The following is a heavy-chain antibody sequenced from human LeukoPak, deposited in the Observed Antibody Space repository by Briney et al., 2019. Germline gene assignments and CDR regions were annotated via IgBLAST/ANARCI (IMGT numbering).Heavy chain of an antibody. V-gene: IGHV4-59*01. Sequence: SETLSLTCTVSGGSISSYYWSWIRQPPGKGLEWIGYIYYSGSTNYNPSLKSRVTISVDTSKNQFSLKLSSVTAADTAVYYCARARSGWWDPYDYWGQGTLVTVSS. CDR2: IYYSGST. CDR1: GGSISSYY. D-gene: IGHD6-19*01. J-gene: IGHJ4*02. CDR3: ARARSGWWDPYDY.